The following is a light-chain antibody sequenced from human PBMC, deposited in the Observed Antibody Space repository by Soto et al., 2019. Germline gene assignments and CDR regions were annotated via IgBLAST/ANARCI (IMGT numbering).Light chain of an antibody. CDR2: GAS. V-gene: IGKV3-15*01. Sequence: EIVMTQSPATMTVSPGERGTLSCRASQSISSNLAWYQQKPGQAPRLLIYGASTRATGIPVRFSGSGSGTEFTLTISSLQSEDFAVYCCQQYNNWPFTFGGGTKVDIK. J-gene: IGKJ4*01. CDR1: QSISSN. CDR3: QQYNNWPFT.